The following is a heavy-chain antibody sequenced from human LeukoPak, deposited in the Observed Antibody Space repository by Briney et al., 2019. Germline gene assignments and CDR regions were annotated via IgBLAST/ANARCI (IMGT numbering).Heavy chain of an antibody. Sequence: SETLSLTCTVSSGSISSDYWSWIRQPPGKGLEWIGYIYYSGSTNYNPSLKSRVTISVDTSKNQFSLKLSSVTAADTAVYYCARAAPYDFWSGFRSNYYYYYGMDVWGQGTTVTVSS. D-gene: IGHD3-3*01. CDR3: ARAAPYDFWSGFRSNYYYYYGMDV. J-gene: IGHJ6*02. CDR2: IYYSGST. CDR1: SGSISSDY. V-gene: IGHV4-59*01.